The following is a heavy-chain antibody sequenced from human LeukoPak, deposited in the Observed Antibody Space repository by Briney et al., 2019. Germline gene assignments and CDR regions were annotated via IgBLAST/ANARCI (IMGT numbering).Heavy chain of an antibody. CDR3: ARDPGYSSSWYEERFDY. J-gene: IGHJ4*02. CDR2: INPSGGTT. D-gene: IGHD6-13*01. Sequence: ASVKVSCKASGYTFTSYYMHWVRQAPGQGLEWMGIINPSGGTTSYAQKFQGRVTMTRDTSTSTVYMELSGLRSEDTAVYYCARDPGYSSSWYEERFDYWGQGSLVTVSS. V-gene: IGHV1-46*01. CDR1: GYTFTSYY.